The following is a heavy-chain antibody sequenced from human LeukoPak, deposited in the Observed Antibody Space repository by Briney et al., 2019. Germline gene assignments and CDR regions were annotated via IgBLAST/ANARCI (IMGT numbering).Heavy chain of an antibody. CDR3: ARLMATIGWQAFDI. D-gene: IGHD5-24*01. V-gene: IGHV3-7*01. J-gene: IGHJ3*02. Sequence: GGSLRLSCAASGFTFNKHWMSWVRQAPGKGLEWVANINEDGNEKRYVDSLKGRFTISRDNSKNSLYLQMNSLRADDTAVYYCARLMATIGWQAFDIWGQGTMVTVSS. CDR1: GFTFNKHW. CDR2: INEDGNEK.